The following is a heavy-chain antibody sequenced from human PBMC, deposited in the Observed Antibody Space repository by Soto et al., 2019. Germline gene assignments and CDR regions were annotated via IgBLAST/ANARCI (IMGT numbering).Heavy chain of an antibody. CDR1: SGSISSYY. D-gene: IGHD3-22*01. J-gene: IGHJ4*02. Sequence: PSETLSLTCTVSSGSISSYYWGWIRQPPGKGLEWIGYIYYSGSTNYNPSLKSRVTISVDTSKNQFSLKLSSVTAADAAVYYCARDGDSSGYYDYWGQGTMVTVYS. CDR3: ARDGDSSGYYDY. CDR2: IYYSGST. V-gene: IGHV4-59*01.